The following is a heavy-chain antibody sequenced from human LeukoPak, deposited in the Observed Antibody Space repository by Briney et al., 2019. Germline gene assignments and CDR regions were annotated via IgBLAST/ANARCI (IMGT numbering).Heavy chain of an antibody. D-gene: IGHD4-11*01. Sequence: GGSLRLSCAASGFTFSSYAMSWVRQAPGKGLEWVSAISGSGGSTYYADSVKGRFTISRDNSKNTLYLQMDSLRAEDTAVYYCAKEGEDYSNFHYYYGMDVWGQGTTVTVSS. V-gene: IGHV3-23*01. CDR2: ISGSGGST. CDR1: GFTFSSYA. J-gene: IGHJ6*02. CDR3: AKEGEDYSNFHYYYGMDV.